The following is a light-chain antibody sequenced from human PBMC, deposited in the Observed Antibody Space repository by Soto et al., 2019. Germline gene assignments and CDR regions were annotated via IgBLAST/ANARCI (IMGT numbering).Light chain of an antibody. CDR3: QQYNNWPRT. J-gene: IGKJ1*01. Sequence: EIVMTQSPATLSVSPGERASLSFRASQSVSSNLAWYQEQPGQAPRLILYGASTRATGIPARFSGSGSGTEFTHTISSLQSEDFAVYYCQQYNNWPRTFGQGTKVDIK. V-gene: IGKV3-15*01. CDR1: QSVSSN. CDR2: GAS.